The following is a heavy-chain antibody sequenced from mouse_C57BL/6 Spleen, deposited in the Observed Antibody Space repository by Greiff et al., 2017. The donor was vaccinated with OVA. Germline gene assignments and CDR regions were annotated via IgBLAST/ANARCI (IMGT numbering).Heavy chain of an antibody. D-gene: IGHD2-2*01. J-gene: IGHJ3*01. Sequence: DVMLVESGGGLVKPGGSLKLSCAASGFTFSDYGMHWVRQAPEKGLEWVAYISSGSSTIYYADTVKGRFTISRDNAKNTLFLQMTSLRSEDTAMYYCARWSGYDAPAWFAYWGQGTLVTVSA. CDR1: GFTFSDYG. CDR2: ISSGSSTI. CDR3: ARWSGYDAPAWFAY. V-gene: IGHV5-17*01.